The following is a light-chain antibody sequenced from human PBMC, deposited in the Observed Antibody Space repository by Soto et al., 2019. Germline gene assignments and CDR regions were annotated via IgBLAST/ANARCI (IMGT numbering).Light chain of an antibody. CDR1: QSVSSY. V-gene: IGKV3-11*01. Sequence: EIVLTQSPATLSLSPGERATLSCRASQSVSSYLAWYQQKPGQAPRLLIYDASNRATDIPARFSGSGSGTDFTLTISSLEPEDFAVYDCQQRSNWPPITFGQGTRLEIK. CDR2: DAS. CDR3: QQRSNWPPIT. J-gene: IGKJ5*01.